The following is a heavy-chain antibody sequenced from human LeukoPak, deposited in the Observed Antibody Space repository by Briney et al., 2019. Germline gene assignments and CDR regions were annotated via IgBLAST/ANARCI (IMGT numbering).Heavy chain of an antibody. V-gene: IGHV3-7*01. CDR1: GFTFSSYW. CDR3: ARVPYDFWSGPHWFDP. D-gene: IGHD3-3*01. CDR2: IKQDGSEK. Sequence: PGGSLRLSCAASGFTFSSYWMSWVRQAPGKGLEWVANIKQDGSEKYYVDSVKGRFTISRDNAKNSLYLQMNSLRAEDTAVYYCARVPYDFWSGPHWFDPWGQGTLVTVSS. J-gene: IGHJ5*02.